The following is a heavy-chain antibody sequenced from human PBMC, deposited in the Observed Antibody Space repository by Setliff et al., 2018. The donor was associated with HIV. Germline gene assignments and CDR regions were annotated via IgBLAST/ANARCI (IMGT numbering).Heavy chain of an antibody. CDR1: GGSFSGYY. J-gene: IGHJ6*02. Sequence: SETLSLTCAVYGGSFSGYYWSWIRQPPGKGLEWIGDINDNGSTNYNPSLKSRVTISVDTSKNQFSLKLSSVTAADTAVYYCARVRGRYYYHYAMDVWGQGTTVTVSS. CDR2: INDNGST. D-gene: IGHD3-10*01. V-gene: IGHV4-34*01. CDR3: ARVRGRYYYHYAMDV.